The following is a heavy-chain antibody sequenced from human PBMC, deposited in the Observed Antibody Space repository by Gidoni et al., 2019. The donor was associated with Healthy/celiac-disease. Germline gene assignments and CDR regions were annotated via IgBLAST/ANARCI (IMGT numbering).Heavy chain of an antibody. CDR3: ARDQLERLPYYYGMDV. CDR1: GGTFSSYA. V-gene: IGHV1-69*01. CDR2: IIPTFGTA. D-gene: IGHD1-1*01. J-gene: IGHJ6*02. Sequence: QVQLVQSGAAVKKPGSSVKVSCKASGGTFSSYAISWVRQAPGQGLEWMGGIIPTFGTANSAQKYQGRVTITADESTSTAYMELSSLRSEDTAVYYCARDQLERLPYYYGMDVWGQGTTVTVSS.